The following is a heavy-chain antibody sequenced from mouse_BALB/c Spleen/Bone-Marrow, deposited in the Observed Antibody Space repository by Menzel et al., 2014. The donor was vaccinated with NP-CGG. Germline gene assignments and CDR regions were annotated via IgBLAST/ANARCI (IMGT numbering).Heavy chain of an antibody. J-gene: IGHJ3*01. D-gene: IGHD4-1*01. CDR2: IRSKSNNYAT. CDR1: GFTFNTYA. V-gene: IGHV10-3*03. Sequence: EVQLAESGGGLVQPKGSLKLSCAASGFTFNTYAMHWVCQAPGKGLEWVARIRSKSNNYATYYADSVKDRFTISRDDSQSMLYLQMNNLKTEDTAMYYCVREGSGTWFAYWGQGTLVTVSA. CDR3: VREGSGTWFAY.